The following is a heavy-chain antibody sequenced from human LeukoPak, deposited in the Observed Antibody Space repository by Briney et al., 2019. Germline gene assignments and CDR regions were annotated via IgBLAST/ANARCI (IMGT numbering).Heavy chain of an antibody. Sequence: PGGSLRLSCAASGFTFSSYEMNWVRQAPGKGLEWVSYISSSGSTIYYADSVKGRFTISRDNAKNSPYLQMNSLRAEDTAVYYCAPGGSSSWADYWGQGTLVTVSS. CDR3: APGGSSSWADY. CDR1: GFTFSSYE. J-gene: IGHJ4*02. D-gene: IGHD6-13*01. CDR2: ISSSGSTI. V-gene: IGHV3-48*03.